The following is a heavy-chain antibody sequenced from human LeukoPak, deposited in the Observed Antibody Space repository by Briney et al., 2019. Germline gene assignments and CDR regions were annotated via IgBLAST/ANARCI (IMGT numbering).Heavy chain of an antibody. Sequence: SETLALTCTVSGGSVSSGSYYWSWIRQPPGKGLEWIGYIHYSAHTNYNPSLKSRVTISIDTSKNQFSLKLSSVTAADTAVYYCARDRDTALVYFGNWGQGTLVTVSS. CDR1: GGSVSSGSYY. CDR3: ARDRDTALVYFGN. D-gene: IGHD5-18*01. V-gene: IGHV4-61*01. CDR2: IHYSAHT. J-gene: IGHJ4*02.